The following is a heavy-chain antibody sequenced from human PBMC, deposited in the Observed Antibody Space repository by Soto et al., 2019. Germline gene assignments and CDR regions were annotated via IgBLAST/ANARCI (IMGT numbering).Heavy chain of an antibody. D-gene: IGHD3-9*01. Sequence: QITLKESGPTLVRPTQTLRLTCAFSGFSLSTSGVGVSWNRQPPGKALEWLAVIYWDDSKHYSPSLRSRLTITKDTSKNQVVLTMTNMDPMDTGTYYCAHKGPEDWPLDYWGQGTLVTVSS. CDR3: AHKGPEDWPLDY. V-gene: IGHV2-5*02. CDR2: IYWDDSK. CDR1: GFSLSTSGVG. J-gene: IGHJ4*02.